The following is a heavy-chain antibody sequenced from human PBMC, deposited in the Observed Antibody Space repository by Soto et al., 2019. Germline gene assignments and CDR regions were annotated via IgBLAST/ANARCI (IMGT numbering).Heavy chain of an antibody. J-gene: IGHJ6*02. CDR1: GFTFSSYA. CDR2: ISYDGSNK. CDR3: PRDPFYYYGSSGYYWGYYYYDGMDD. Sequence: QVQLVESGGGVVQPGRSLRLSCAASGFTFSSYAMHWVRQAPGKGLVWVAVISYDGSNKYYADSVKGRFTISRDNSMNTLYLQRSRLRAAARAVCYCPRDPFYYYGSSGYYWGYYYYDGMDDWGQGTTVTVSS. D-gene: IGHD3-22*01. V-gene: IGHV3-30-3*01.